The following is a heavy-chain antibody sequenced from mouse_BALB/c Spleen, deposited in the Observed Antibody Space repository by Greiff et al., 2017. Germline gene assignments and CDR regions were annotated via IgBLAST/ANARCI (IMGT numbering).Heavy chain of an antibody. CDR2: ISNGGGST. CDR1: GFTFSSYT. CDR3: ARRGLPPYWYFDV. J-gene: IGHJ1*01. Sequence: EVKLMESGGGLVQPGGSLKLSCAASGFTFSSYTMSWVRQTPEKRLEWVAYISNGGGSTYYPDTVKGRFTISRDNAKNTLYLQMSRLKSEDTAMYYCARRGLPPYWYFDVWGAGTTVTVSS. V-gene: IGHV5-12-2*01. D-gene: IGHD2-2*01.